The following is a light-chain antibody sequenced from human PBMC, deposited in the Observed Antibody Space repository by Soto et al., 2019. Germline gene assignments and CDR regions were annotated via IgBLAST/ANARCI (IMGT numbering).Light chain of an antibody. CDR2: GAS. CDR3: QHYGSSPLVN. V-gene: IGKV3-20*01. CDR1: QSVSSSY. Sequence: EIVLTQSPGTPSLSPGERATLSCRASQSVSSSYLAWYQQKPGQALRLLIYGASSRATGIPDRFSGSGSGTDFTLTISRLEPEDFAVSYCQHYGSSPLVNFGQGTLLEIK. J-gene: IGKJ5*01.